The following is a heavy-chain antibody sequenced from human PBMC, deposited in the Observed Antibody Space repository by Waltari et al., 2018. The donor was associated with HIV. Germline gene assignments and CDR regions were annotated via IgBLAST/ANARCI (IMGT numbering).Heavy chain of an antibody. Sequence: QLQLQESGPGLVKPSETLSLTCTVSGGSISSSSYYWGWIRQPPGKGLEWIGSIYYSGGTYYNPSLKSRVTISVDTSKNQFSLKLSSVTAADTAVYYCARHSRITMIGNWFDPWGQGTLVTVSS. J-gene: IGHJ5*02. CDR3: ARHSRITMIGNWFDP. CDR1: GGSISSSSYY. D-gene: IGHD3-22*01. CDR2: IYYSGGT. V-gene: IGHV4-39*01.